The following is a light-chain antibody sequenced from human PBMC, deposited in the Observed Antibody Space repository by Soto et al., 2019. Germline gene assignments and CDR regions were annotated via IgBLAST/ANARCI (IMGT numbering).Light chain of an antibody. CDR2: DAS. V-gene: IGKV3-11*01. J-gene: IGKJ1*01. CDR3: QQRSNWPWT. Sequence: EIVLTQSPATLSLSPGERATLSCRASQSVSSYLAWYQQKPGQAPRLLIYDASNRATGIPARFSGSGSGTYFALTISSLEPEECAVYYCQQRSNWPWTFGQGTKVEIK. CDR1: QSVSSY.